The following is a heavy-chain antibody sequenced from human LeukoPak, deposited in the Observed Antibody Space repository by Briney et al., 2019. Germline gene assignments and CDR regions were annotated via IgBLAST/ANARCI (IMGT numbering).Heavy chain of an antibody. J-gene: IGHJ4*02. CDR3: ARRTRGPDY. Sequence: WGSLRLSCEASGFTFANSGMSWVSQVPGKGLEWLSAINWNGGSVGSAASVQGRFTISRDNSKNMVHLQMTRLKVEDTGVYYCARRTRGPDYWGQGTLVTASS. CDR1: GFTFANSG. V-gene: IGHV3-20*04. CDR2: INWNGGSV. D-gene: IGHD1-7*01.